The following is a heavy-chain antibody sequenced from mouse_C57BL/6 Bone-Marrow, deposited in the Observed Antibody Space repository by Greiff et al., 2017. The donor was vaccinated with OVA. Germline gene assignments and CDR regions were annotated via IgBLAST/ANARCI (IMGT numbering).Heavy chain of an antibody. V-gene: IGHV1-5*01. D-gene: IGHD2-4*01. CDR1: GYTFTSYW. CDR3: TRKGDYDGWFAY. Sequence: VHVKQSGTVLARPGASVKMSCKTSGYTFTSYWMHWVKQRPGQGLEWIGALYPGNSDTSYNQKFKGKAKLTAVTSASTAYMELSSLTNEDSAVYYCTRKGDYDGWFAYWGQGTLVTVSA. J-gene: IGHJ3*01. CDR2: LYPGNSDT.